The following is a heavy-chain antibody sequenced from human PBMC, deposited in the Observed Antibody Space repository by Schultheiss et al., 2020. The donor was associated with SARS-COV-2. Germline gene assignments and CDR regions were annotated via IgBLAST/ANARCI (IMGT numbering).Heavy chain of an antibody. CDR1: GGSISSGDYY. D-gene: IGHD2-15*01. V-gene: IGHV4-30-4*01. Sequence: SQTLSLTCTVSGGSISSGDYYWSWIRQPPGKGLEWIGYIYYSGSTYYNPSLKSRVTISADTSKNQFSLKLSSVTAADTAVYYCARVYCSGGSCYWWGTGSHFDYWGQGTLVTVSS. J-gene: IGHJ4*02. CDR3: ARVYCSGGSCYWWGTGSHFDY. CDR2: IYYSGST.